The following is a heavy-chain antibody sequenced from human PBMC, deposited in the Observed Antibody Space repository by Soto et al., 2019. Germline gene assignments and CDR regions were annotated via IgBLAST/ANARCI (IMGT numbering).Heavy chain of an antibody. Sequence: GGSLRLSCAASGFTFSSYAMSWVRQAPGKGLEWVSAISGSGGSTYYADSVKGRFTISRDNSKNTLYRQMNSLRAEDTAVYYCAKLPCSGGSCYSKTVRYFDYWGQGTLVTVSS. CDR3: AKLPCSGGSCYSKTVRYFDY. J-gene: IGHJ4*02. CDR2: ISGSGGST. D-gene: IGHD2-15*01. CDR1: GFTFSSYA. V-gene: IGHV3-23*01.